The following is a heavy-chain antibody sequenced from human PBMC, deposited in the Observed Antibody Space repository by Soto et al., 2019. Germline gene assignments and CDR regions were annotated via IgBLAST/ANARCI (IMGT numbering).Heavy chain of an antibody. Sequence: SGPTLVNPTQTLTLTCTFSGFSLSTSGVGVGWIRQPPGKALEWLALIYWDDDKRYSPSLRSRLTITKDTSKNQVVLTMTNMGPVDTATYYCVLNTPTPHPDAIDIWGQGTRVTVAS. CDR3: VLNTPTPHPDAIDI. CDR2: IYWDDDK. CDR1: GFSLSTSGVG. J-gene: IGHJ3*02. V-gene: IGHV2-5*02.